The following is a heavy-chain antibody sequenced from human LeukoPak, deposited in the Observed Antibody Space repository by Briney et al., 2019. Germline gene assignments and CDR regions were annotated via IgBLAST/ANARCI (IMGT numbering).Heavy chain of an antibody. Sequence: SETLSLTCTVSGGSIRSSYYYWGWIRQPPGKGLEWIGSIYDSGSTYYNPSLKSRVTISVDTSKNQFSLKLNSVTAADTAVYYCARHIATSIYYDSSGYCDYWGQGTLVTVSS. CDR1: GGSIRSSYYY. J-gene: IGHJ4*02. CDR2: IYDSGST. CDR3: ARHIATSIYYDSSGYCDY. V-gene: IGHV4-39*01. D-gene: IGHD3-22*01.